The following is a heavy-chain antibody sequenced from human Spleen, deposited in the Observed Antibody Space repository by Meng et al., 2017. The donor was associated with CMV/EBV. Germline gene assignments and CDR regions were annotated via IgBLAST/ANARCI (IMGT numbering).Heavy chain of an antibody. Sequence: CTVSGGSISSGDCYWRSIRQPPGKGLEWIGYIYYSGSTYYNPSLKSRVTISVDTSKNQFSLKLSSVTAADTAVYYCARDSSGYLFDYWGQGTLVTVSS. CDR1: GGSISSGDCY. CDR2: IYYSGST. J-gene: IGHJ4*02. V-gene: IGHV4-30-4*01. CDR3: ARDSSGYLFDY. D-gene: IGHD3-22*01.